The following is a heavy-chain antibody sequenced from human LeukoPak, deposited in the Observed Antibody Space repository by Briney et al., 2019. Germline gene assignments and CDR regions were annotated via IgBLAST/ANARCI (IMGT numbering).Heavy chain of an antibody. J-gene: IGHJ4*02. D-gene: IGHD6-13*01. CDR2: IGGSGGST. CDR1: GFTFSSYA. Sequence: GGSLRLSCAASGFTFSSYAMSWVRQAPGKGLEWVSSIGGSGGSTYYADSVKGRFTISRDNSKNTLYLQMKSLRAEDTAVYYCAKVETAAAATLRGFDYWGQGTLVTVSS. CDR3: AKVETAAAATLRGFDY. V-gene: IGHV3-23*01.